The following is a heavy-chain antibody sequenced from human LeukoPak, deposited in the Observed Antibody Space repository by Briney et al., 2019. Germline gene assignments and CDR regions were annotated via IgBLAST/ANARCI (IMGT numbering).Heavy chain of an antibody. J-gene: IGHJ4*02. CDR2: IYSGGTT. D-gene: IGHD4-23*01. CDR3: ARRAGGYSHPYDY. Sequence: QSGGSPRLSCAVSGFTVSGNYMSWVRQAPGKGLEWVSLIYSGGTTYYADSVKGRFTISRDNSRNTLYLQMNSLRAEDTAVYYCARRAGGYSHPYDYWGQGILVTVSS. V-gene: IGHV3-53*01. CDR1: GFTVSGNY.